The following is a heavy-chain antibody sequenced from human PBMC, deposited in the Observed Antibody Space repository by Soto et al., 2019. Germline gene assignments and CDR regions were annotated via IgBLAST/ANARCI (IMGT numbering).Heavy chain of an antibody. CDR3: ARDGYFDH. V-gene: IGHV1-18*01. CDR2: ISANNGNT. J-gene: IGHJ4*02. CDR1: GYTFTSYG. Sequence: QVQLVQSGAEVKKPGDSVRVSCKASGYTFTSYGIGWVRQAPGQGLEWMGWISANNGNTKYAQKLQGRVTMTTDASTSTAYMEPRSLRSADAAVYYCARDGYFDHWGQGTLVTVSS.